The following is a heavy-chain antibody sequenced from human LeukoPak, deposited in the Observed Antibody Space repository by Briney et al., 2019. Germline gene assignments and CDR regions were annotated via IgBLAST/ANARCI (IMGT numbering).Heavy chain of an antibody. Sequence: SETLSLTCTVSGGSISSSSYYWGWIRQPPGKGLEWIREINHSGSTNYNPSLKSRVTISVDTSKNQFSLKLSSVTAADTAVYYCARGYLELLWFGEFPYWFDPWGQGTLVTVSS. CDR3: ARGYLELLWFGEFPYWFDP. CDR1: GGSISSSSYY. J-gene: IGHJ5*02. CDR2: INHSGST. V-gene: IGHV4-39*07. D-gene: IGHD3-10*01.